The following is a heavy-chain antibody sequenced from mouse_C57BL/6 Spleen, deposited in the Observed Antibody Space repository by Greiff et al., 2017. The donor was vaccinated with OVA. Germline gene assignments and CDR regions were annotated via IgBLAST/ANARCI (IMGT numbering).Heavy chain of an antibody. Sequence: EVQRVESGPELVKPGASVKIPCKASGYTFTDYNMDWVKQSHGKSLEWIGDINPNNGGTIYNQKFKGKATLTVDKSSSTAYMELRSLTSEDTAVYYCARKPITTVVAHWYFDVWGTGTTVTVSS. CDR1: GYTFTDYN. CDR2: INPNNGGT. J-gene: IGHJ1*03. V-gene: IGHV1-18*01. D-gene: IGHD1-1*01. CDR3: ARKPITTVVAHWYFDV.